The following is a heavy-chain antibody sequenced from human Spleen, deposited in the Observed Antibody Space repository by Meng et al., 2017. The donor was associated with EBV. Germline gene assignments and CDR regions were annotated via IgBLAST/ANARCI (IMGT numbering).Heavy chain of an antibody. CDR1: GCSISGNTYY. J-gene: IGHJ4*02. D-gene: IGHD5-18*01. Sequence: SGTRPGNPSDTLAPPVIVSGCSISGNTYYWGWIRQPPGKGLEWIGSIHYTGSTYYYPSLKSRVTISGDTSKRQFSLKLSSVTAADTAVYYCARADVDTSMVNPKLSFDYWGQGTLVTVSS. CDR2: IHYTGST. V-gene: IGHV4-39*07. CDR3: ARADVDTSMVNPKLSFDY.